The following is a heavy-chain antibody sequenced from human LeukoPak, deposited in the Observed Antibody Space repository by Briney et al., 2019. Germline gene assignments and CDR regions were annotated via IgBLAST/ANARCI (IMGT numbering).Heavy chain of an antibody. Sequence: SETLPLTCTVSGGSISSYYWSWIRQPPGKGLEWIGYIYYSGSTNYNPSLKSRVTISVDTSKNQFSLKLSSVTAADTAVYYCAGGPYLYPFDYWGQGTLVTVSS. CDR3: AGGPYLYPFDY. V-gene: IGHV4-59*01. CDR2: IYYSGST. J-gene: IGHJ4*02. CDR1: GGSISSYY.